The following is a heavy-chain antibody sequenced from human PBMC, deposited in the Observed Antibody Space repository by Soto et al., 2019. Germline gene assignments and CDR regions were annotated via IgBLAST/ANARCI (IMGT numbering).Heavy chain of an antibody. J-gene: IGHJ6*02. CDR3: ARVDRRGYSGYDPPPYYYYGMDL. V-gene: IGHV3-53*04. CDR1: GFTVSGNY. D-gene: IGHD5-12*01. Sequence: EVQLVESGGGLVKPGGSLRLSCEASGFTVSGNYMSWVRQAPGKGLEWVSFINSIGSTYYADSVKGRFTISRISSTNTLYLQMNSLRAEDTALYYCARVDRRGYSGYDPPPYYYYGMDLWGQGTTVTVSS. CDR2: INSIGST.